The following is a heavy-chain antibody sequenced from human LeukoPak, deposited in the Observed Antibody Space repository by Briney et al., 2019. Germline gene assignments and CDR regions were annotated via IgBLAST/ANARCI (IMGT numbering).Heavy chain of an antibody. D-gene: IGHD4-17*01. CDR3: AKDGSSRSTVLNWYFDL. J-gene: IGHJ2*01. CDR1: GFTFSSYG. Sequence: GGSLRLSCAASGFTFSSYGMHWVRQAPGKGLEWVAFIRYDGSNKYYADSVKGRFTISRDNSKNTLYLQMNSLRAEDTAVYYCAKDGSSRSTVLNWYFDLWRGGTLVTVSS. V-gene: IGHV3-30*02. CDR2: IRYDGSNK.